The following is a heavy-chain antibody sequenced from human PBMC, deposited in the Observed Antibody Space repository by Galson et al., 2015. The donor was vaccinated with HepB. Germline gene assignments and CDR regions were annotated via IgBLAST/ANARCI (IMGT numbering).Heavy chain of an antibody. CDR3: ARGHTAGYDYVWGRREKLAAHWDY. CDR2: TNHRGNT. Sequence: SETLSLTCAVYGGSFSGHYWTWIRQPPGKGLEWIGNTNHRGNTNYNPSLKSRVIISADSSKNQFSLKLTSVTAADMAVYYCARGHTAGYDYVWGRREKLAAHWDYWGQGTLVTVSS. V-gene: IGHV4-34*01. D-gene: IGHD3-16*01. CDR1: GGSFSGHY. J-gene: IGHJ4*02.